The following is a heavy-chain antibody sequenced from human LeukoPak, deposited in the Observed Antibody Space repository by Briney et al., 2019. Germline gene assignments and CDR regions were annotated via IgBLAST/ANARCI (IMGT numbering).Heavy chain of an antibody. J-gene: IGHJ6*02. CDR1: GFTFSSYA. CDR3: AKHIAVAGYYYYYGMDV. V-gene: IGHV3-23*01. D-gene: IGHD6-19*01. CDR2: ISGSGGST. Sequence: GSLRLSCAASGFTFSSYAMSWVRQAPGKGLEWVSAISGSGGSTYYADSVKGRFTISRDNSKNTLYLQMNSLRAEDTAVYYCAKHIAVAGYYYYYGMDVWGQGTTVTVSS.